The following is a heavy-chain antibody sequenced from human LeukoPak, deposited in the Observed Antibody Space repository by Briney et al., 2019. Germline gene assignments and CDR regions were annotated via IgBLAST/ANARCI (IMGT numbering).Heavy chain of an antibody. CDR3: ARGLYNGSLD. D-gene: IGHD1-26*01. J-gene: IGHJ4*02. V-gene: IGHV3-21*01. CDR1: GFTFSSYN. CDR2: RSSIVCYI. Sequence: PGGSLRLSCAASGFTFSSYNMNWVRQAPGKGLEWVSSRSSIVCYIYYADSVKGRFTISRDNAKSSLYLQMNSLRAEDTAVYFCARGLYNGSLDWGQGTLVTVSS.